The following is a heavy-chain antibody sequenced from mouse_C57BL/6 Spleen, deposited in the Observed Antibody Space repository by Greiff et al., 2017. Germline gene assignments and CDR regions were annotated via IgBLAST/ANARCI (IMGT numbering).Heavy chain of an antibody. V-gene: IGHV3-6*01. D-gene: IGHD1-1*01. J-gene: IGHJ4*01. CDR3: AREYGYAMDY. CDR1: GYSITSGYY. Sequence: EVQLLESGPGLVKPSQSLSLTCSVTGYSITSGYYWNWIRQFPGNKLEWMGYISYDGSNNYNPSLKIRISITRDTSKNQFFLKLNSVTTEDTATYYCAREYGYAMDYWGQGTSVTVSS. CDR2: ISYDGSN.